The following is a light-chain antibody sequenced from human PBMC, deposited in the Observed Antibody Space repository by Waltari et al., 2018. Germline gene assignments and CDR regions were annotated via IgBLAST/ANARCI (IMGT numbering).Light chain of an antibody. V-gene: IGKV1-9*01. CDR3: QQLHSYPHT. J-gene: IGKJ2*01. Sequence: DIQLTQSPSFLSAVVGDRVTITCRASQDISIFLAWYQQTPGKAPKLLIFAASDLQSGVPSRFSGTGSVTEFTLTISSLRPEDFATYYCQQLHSYPHTFGQGTTLAIK. CDR1: QDISIF. CDR2: AAS.